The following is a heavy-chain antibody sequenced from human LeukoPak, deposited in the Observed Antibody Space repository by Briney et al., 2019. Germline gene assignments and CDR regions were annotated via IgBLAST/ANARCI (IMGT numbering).Heavy chain of an antibody. CDR1: GFTFSSYE. D-gene: IGHD3-10*02. Sequence: TGGSLRVSSAASGFTFSSYEMNWVRQAPGQGLEWVSYISSSGSTIYYADSVKGRVTISRDNAKNSLYLQMNSLRAEDTAVYYCGELGITMIGGVWGKGTTVTISS. V-gene: IGHV3-48*03. CDR2: ISSSGSTI. J-gene: IGHJ6*04. CDR3: GELGITMIGGV.